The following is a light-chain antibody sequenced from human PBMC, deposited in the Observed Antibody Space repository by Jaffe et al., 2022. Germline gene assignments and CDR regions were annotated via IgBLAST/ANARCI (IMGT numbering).Light chain of an antibody. CDR1: QSVSSNN. Sequence: DIVLTQSPGTLSLSPGERATLSCRASQSVSSNNLAWYQQKPGQAPSLLIYGASSRATGIPDRFSGSGSGTDFTLTISRLEPEDFAVYYCHQYHSSRTFGQGTKVEIK. CDR3: HQYHSSRT. V-gene: IGKV3-20*01. J-gene: IGKJ1*01. CDR2: GAS.